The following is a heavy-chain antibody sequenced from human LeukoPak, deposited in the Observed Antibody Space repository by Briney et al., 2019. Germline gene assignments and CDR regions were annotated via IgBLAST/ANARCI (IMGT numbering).Heavy chain of an antibody. CDR1: GFTFSSYW. CDR3: ARDRRGGYCSSTSCHYSDGMDV. CDR2: IKQDGSEK. D-gene: IGHD2-2*01. Sequence: PGGSLRLSCAASGFTFSSYWMSWVRQAPGKGLEWVANIKQDGSEKYYVDSVKGRFTISRDNAKNSLYLQMNSLRAEDTAVYYCARDRRGGYCSSTSCHYSDGMDVWGQGTTVTVSS. V-gene: IGHV3-7*01. J-gene: IGHJ6*02.